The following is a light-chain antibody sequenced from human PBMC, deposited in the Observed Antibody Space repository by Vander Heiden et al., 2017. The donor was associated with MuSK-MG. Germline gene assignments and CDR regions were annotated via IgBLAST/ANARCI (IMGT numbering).Light chain of an antibody. V-gene: IGLV2-23*02. CDR3: CSYAGSSTYVV. Sequence: QSPLTQPASVSGSPGQSITFSCTGTSSDVGNYDLVSWYQQHPGKAPKLIIYEVSKRPSGVSDRFSGSKSGNTASLTISGLQAEDEADYYCCSYAGSSTYVVFGGGTKLTVL. CDR1: SSDVGNYDL. J-gene: IGLJ2*01. CDR2: EVS.